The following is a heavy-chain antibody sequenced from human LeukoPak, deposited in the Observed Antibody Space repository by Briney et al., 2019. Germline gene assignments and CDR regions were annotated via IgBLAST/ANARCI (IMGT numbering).Heavy chain of an antibody. CDR1: GFTFSSYA. CDR3: AKEPLETVTTGYFQH. V-gene: IGHV3-23*01. Sequence: GGSLRLSCAASGFTFSSYAMSWVRQAPGKGLEWVSAISDSGGSTYYADSVKGRFTISRDNSKNTLYLQMNSLRAEDTAVYYCAKEPLETVTTGYFQHWGQGTLVTVSS. J-gene: IGHJ1*01. CDR2: ISDSGGST. D-gene: IGHD4-17*01.